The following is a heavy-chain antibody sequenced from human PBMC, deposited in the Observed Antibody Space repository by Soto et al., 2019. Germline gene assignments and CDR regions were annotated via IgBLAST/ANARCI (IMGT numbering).Heavy chain of an antibody. D-gene: IGHD3-16*01. Sequence: EVQLVESGGGLVQPGRSLRLSCAASGFTFDDYAMHWVRQAPGKGLEWVSGISWNSGSIGYADSVKGRFTISRDNAKNSLYLQMNSLRAEDTALYYCAKGGIDYWGQGTLVTVSS. CDR3: AKGGIDY. J-gene: IGHJ4*02. CDR2: ISWNSGSI. CDR1: GFTFDDYA. V-gene: IGHV3-9*01.